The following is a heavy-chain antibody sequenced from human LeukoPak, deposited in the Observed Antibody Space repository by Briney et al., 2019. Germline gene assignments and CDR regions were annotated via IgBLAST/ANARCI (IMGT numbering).Heavy chain of an antibody. D-gene: IGHD3-3*01. V-gene: IGHV1-2*02. CDR1: GYTFTGYY. CDR2: INPNSGGT. J-gene: IGHJ4*02. CDR3: ARNYDFWSGYYTGAAGY. Sequence: ASVKVSCTASGYTFTGYYMHWVRQAPGQGLEWMGWINPNSGGTNYAQKFQGRVTMTRDTSISTAYMELSRLRPDDTAVYYCARNYDFWSGYYTGAAGYWGQGTLVTVSS.